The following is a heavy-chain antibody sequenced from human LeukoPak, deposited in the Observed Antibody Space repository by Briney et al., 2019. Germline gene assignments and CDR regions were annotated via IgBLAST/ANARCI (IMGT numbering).Heavy chain of an antibody. CDR3: ARDKQLHFSYGDSLGNWFDP. Sequence: ASVTVSCKASGYTFTSYYMHWVRQAPGQGLEWMGLINPSGGSTSYAQKFQGRVTMTRDMSTSTVYMELRSLRSDDTAVYYCARDKQLHFSYGDSLGNWFDPWGQGTLVTVSS. V-gene: IGHV1-46*01. CDR1: GYTFTSYY. D-gene: IGHD4-17*01. J-gene: IGHJ5*02. CDR2: INPSGGST.